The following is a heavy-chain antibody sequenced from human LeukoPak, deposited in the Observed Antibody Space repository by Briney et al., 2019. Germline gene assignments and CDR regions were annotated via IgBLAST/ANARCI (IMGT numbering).Heavy chain of an antibody. V-gene: IGHV1-46*01. CDR2: INPSGGST. Sequence: ASVKVSCKASGYTFTSYYMHWVRQAPGQGLEWMGIINPSGGSTSYAQKFQGRVTMTEDTSTDTAYMELSSLRSEDTAVYYCATRIGPMVRGVITAYYYYGMDVWGQGTTVTVSS. CDR3: ATRIGPMVRGVITAYYYYGMDV. D-gene: IGHD3-10*01. J-gene: IGHJ6*02. CDR1: GYTFTSYY.